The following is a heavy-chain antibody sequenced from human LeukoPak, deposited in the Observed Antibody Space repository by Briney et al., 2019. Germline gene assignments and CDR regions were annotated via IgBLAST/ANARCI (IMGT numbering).Heavy chain of an antibody. Sequence: ASVKVSCKASGYTFTGYYMHWVRQAPGQGLEWMGWINPNSGGTNYAQKFQGRVTMTRDTSISTAYMELSRLRSDDTAVYYCAREALGVVPAAINYWGRGTLVTVSS. CDR1: GYTFTGYY. CDR2: INPNSGGT. CDR3: AREALGVVPAAINY. V-gene: IGHV1-2*02. J-gene: IGHJ4*02. D-gene: IGHD2-2*01.